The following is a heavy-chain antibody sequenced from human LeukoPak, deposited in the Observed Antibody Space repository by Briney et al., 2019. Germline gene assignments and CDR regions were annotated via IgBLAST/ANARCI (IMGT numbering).Heavy chain of an antibody. V-gene: IGHV4-61*02. D-gene: IGHD7-27*01. CDR1: GGSISSGSYY. J-gene: IGHJ4*02. Sequence: SETLSLTCTVSGGSISSGSYYRSWIRQPAGKGLEWIGRIYTSGSTNYNPSLKSRVTISVDTSKNQFSLKLSSVTAADTAVYYCAMRRRGHWGSDYWGQGTLVTVSS. CDR2: IYTSGST. CDR3: AMRRRGHWGSDY.